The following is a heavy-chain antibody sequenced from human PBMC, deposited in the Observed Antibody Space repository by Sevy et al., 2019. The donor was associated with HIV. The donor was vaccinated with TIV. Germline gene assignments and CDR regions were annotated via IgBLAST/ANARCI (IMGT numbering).Heavy chain of an antibody. J-gene: IGHJ5*02. V-gene: IGHV1-8*01. D-gene: IGHD3-22*01. CDR1: GYTFTSYD. CDR2: MNPNTGNT. Sequence: ASVKVSCKASGYTFTSYDINWVRQASGQGLEWMGWMNPNTGNTGYAQKFQGRVTMTRNTTISTAYMELSSLRSEDTAMDYCARHRDYYDSSGYGTFDPWGQGTLVTVSS. CDR3: ARHRDYYDSSGYGTFDP.